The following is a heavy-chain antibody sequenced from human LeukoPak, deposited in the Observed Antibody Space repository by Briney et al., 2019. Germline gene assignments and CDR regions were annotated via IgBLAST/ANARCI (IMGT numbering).Heavy chain of an antibody. CDR1: GFTFSSYA. V-gene: IGHV3-23*01. Sequence: GGSLRLSCAASGFTFSSYAMSGVRQAPGKGLEWVSGISGSGGSTYYADSVKGRFTISRDDSKNTLYLQVNSLRAEDTAVYYCAKDRRLRVTQWDAFDYWGQGTLVTVSS. J-gene: IGHJ4*02. D-gene: IGHD1-26*01. CDR3: AKDRRLRVTQWDAFDY. CDR2: ISGSGGST.